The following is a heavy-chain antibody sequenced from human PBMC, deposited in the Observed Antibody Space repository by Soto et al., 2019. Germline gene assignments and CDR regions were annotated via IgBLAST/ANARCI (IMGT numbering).Heavy chain of an antibody. CDR1: GGSFSGYY. CDR2: INHSGST. D-gene: IGHD3-3*01. CDR3: ATYPPSNFGVVFSWPPDY. Sequence: PSETLSLTCAVSGGSFSGYYWSWIRQPPGKGLEWIGEINHSGSTNYNPSLKSRVTISVDTSKNQVSLKLSSVTAADTAVYYCATYPPSNFGVVFSWPPDYWGQGTLVTVS. V-gene: IGHV4-34*01. J-gene: IGHJ4*02.